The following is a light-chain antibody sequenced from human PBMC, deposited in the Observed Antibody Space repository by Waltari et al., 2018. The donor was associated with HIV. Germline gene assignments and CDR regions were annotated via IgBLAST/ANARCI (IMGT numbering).Light chain of an antibody. CDR2: GAS. Sequence: EIVMTQSPATLSVSPGERATLSFRGSQSVSSNLAWYQQKPGQAPRLLIYGASTRATGVPARFSGSGSGTECTLTISSLQSEDFAVYYCQQYNNWPPITFGQGTRLYIK. CDR1: QSVSSN. V-gene: IGKV3-15*01. CDR3: QQYNNWPPIT. J-gene: IGKJ5*01.